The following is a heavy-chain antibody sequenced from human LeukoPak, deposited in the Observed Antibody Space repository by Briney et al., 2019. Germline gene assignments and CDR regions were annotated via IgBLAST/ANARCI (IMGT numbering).Heavy chain of an antibody. CDR2: ISYDGSNK. D-gene: IGHD5-24*01. J-gene: IGHJ4*02. Sequence: GGSLRLSCAASGFSFSTYWMHWVRQVPGKGLEWVAVISYDGSNKYYADSVKGRFTISRDNSKNTLYLQMNSLRAEDTAVYYCARLDGYIDYWGQGTLVTVSS. V-gene: IGHV3-30-3*01. CDR1: GFSFSTYW. CDR3: ARLDGYIDY.